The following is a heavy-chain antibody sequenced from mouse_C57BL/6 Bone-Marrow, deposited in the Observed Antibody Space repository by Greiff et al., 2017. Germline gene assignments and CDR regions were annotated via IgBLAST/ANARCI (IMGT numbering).Heavy chain of an antibody. CDR1: GYTFTSYW. V-gene: IGHV1-69*01. Sequence: VQLQQPGAELVMPGASVKLSCKASGYTFTSYWMHWVKQRPGQGLEWIGEIDPSDSYTNYNQKFKGKSTLTVDKSSSPAYMQLSSLTSEDSAVYYCARMGYYYGSSFYWYFDVWGTGTTVTVSS. D-gene: IGHD1-1*01. J-gene: IGHJ1*03. CDR2: IDPSDSYT. CDR3: ARMGYYYGSSFYWYFDV.